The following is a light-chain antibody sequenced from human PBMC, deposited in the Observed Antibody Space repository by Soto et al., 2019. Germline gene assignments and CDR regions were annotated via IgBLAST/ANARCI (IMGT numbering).Light chain of an antibody. Sequence: EIVMTQSPATLSVSPGEGVTLSCRASQGFGGTLAWYQQKPGQTPRHLIYDASTRATGVPARFSGSASGTEFTLTITSLQSEDFAVYYCQHYSDWPLSFGGGTRVENK. CDR2: DAS. V-gene: IGKV3-15*01. CDR3: QHYSDWPLS. CDR1: QGFGGT. J-gene: IGKJ4*01.